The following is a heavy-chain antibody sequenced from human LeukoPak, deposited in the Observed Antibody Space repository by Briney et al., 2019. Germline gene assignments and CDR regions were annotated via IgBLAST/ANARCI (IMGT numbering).Heavy chain of an antibody. CDR1: GYTFTSYY. D-gene: IGHD2-15*01. J-gene: IGHJ4*02. CDR3: ASPGYCSGGSCSKLDY. Sequence: LWASVKVSCKASGYTFTSYYMHWVRQAPGQGLEWMGIINPSGGSTSYAQKFQGRVTMTRDTSTSTVYMELSSLRSEDTAVYYCASPGYCSGGSCSKLDYWGQGTLVTVSS. CDR2: INPSGGST. V-gene: IGHV1-46*03.